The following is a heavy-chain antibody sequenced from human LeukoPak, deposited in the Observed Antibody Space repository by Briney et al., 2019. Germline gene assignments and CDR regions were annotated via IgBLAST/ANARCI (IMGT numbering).Heavy chain of an antibody. V-gene: IGHV3-23*01. Sequence: GGSLRLSCAASGFTFTTYPMSWVRQAPGKGLEWVSAISASGGGTCYADSVKGRFTISRDNSRSTVFLQMSSLRAEDTAVYYCAKAPHCPNDVCRYFDYWGQGILVTVSS. J-gene: IGHJ4*02. CDR1: GFTFTTYP. CDR3: AKAPHCPNDVCRYFDY. D-gene: IGHD2-8*01. CDR2: ISASGGGT.